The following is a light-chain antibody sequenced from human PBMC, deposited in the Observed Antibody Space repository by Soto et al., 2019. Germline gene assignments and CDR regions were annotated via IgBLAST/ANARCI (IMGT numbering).Light chain of an antibody. CDR1: QSISSY. CDR3: QQSYSAPSIT. V-gene: IGKV1-39*01. J-gene: IGKJ4*01. CDR2: AAS. Sequence: DIQMTQSPSSLSASVGDRVTITCRASQSISSYLNWYQQKPGKAPKLLIYAASILQSGAPSRFSGSESGTDFTLTISSLQPEDSATYYCQQSYSAPSITFGGGTKVEIK.